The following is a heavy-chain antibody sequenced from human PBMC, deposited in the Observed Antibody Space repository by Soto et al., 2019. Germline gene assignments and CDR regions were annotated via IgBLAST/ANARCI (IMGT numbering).Heavy chain of an antibody. Sequence: PSETLFLTCAVSAGSISSYYWSWIRQPPGKGLEWIGYIYYSGSTNYNPSLKSRVTISVDTSKNMLYLQMNSLRVEDTAVYYCAREVRVRGFAFDIWGQGTMVTVSS. D-gene: IGHD3-3*01. J-gene: IGHJ3*02. CDR2: IYYSGST. V-gene: IGHV4-59*12. CDR3: AREVRVRGFAFDI. CDR1: AGSISSYY.